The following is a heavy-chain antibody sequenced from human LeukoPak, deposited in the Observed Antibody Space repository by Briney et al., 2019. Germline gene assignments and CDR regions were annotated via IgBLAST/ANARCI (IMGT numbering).Heavy chain of an antibody. J-gene: IGHJ6*03. D-gene: IGHD1-26*01. Sequence: ASVKVSCKASGYSFTSHYMHWVRQAPGQGLEWMGLINPRGTSTIYAEKFQGRVTITRNTSISTAYMELSSLRSEDTAVYYCAREVGATPSDYYYYYMDVWGKGTTVTVSS. CDR1: GYSFTSHY. CDR3: AREVGATPSDYYYYYMDV. CDR2: INPRGTST. V-gene: IGHV1-46*01.